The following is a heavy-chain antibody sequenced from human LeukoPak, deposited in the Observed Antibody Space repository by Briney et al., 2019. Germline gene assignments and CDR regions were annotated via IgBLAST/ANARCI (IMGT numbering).Heavy chain of an antibody. Sequence: GGSLRLSCAASGFTFISYWMSWVRQAPGKGLEWVANIKQDGSEKYYVDSVKGRFTISIDNAKNSLYLQMNSLRAEDTAVYYCARDREIRGYWGQGTLVTVSS. CDR3: ARDREIRGY. CDR1: GFTFISYW. D-gene: IGHD1-26*01. J-gene: IGHJ4*02. V-gene: IGHV3-7*01. CDR2: IKQDGSEK.